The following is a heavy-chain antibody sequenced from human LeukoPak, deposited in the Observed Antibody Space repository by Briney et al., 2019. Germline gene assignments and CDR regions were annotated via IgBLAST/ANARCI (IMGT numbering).Heavy chain of an antibody. J-gene: IGHJ4*02. D-gene: IGHD6-19*01. CDR2: ISGSGGST. CDR1: GFTFSSYG. V-gene: IGHV3-23*01. CDR3: AKDLGYSSGPFDY. Sequence: PGGSLRLSCAASGFTFSSYGMSWVRQAPGKGLEWVSAISGSGGSTYYADSVKGRFTISRDNSKNTLYLQMNSLRAEDTAVYYCAKDLGYSSGPFDYWGQGTLVTVSS.